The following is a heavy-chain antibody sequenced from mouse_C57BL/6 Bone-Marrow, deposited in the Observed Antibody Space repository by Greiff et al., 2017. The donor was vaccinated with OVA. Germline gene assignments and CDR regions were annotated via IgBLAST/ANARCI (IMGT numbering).Heavy chain of an antibody. J-gene: IGHJ4*01. CDR3: ARPPGSSSSYYAMDY. D-gene: IGHD1-1*01. CDR2: ISNGGGST. Sequence: EVKLMESGGGLVQPGGSLKLSCAASGFTFSDYYMYWVRQTPEKRLEWVAYISNGGGSTYYPDTVKGRFTISRDNATNTLYLQMSRLKSEDTAMYYGARPPGSSSSYYAMDYWGQGTSVTVSS. V-gene: IGHV5-12*01. CDR1: GFTFSDYY.